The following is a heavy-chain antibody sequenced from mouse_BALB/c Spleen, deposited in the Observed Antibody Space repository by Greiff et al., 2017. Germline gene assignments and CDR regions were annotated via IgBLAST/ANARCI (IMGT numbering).Heavy chain of an antibody. CDR2: IYPGVGDT. CDR1: GYAFSSYW. D-gene: IGHD2-10*01. V-gene: IGHV1-80*01. J-gene: IGHJ2*01. CDR3: ARRSYYGKASFDY. Sequence: QVHVKQSGAELVRPGSSVKISCKASGYAFSSYWMNWVKQRPGQGLEWIGQIYPGVGDTNYNGKFKGKATLTADKSSSTAYMQLSSLTSEDSAVYFCARRSYYGKASFDYWGQGTTLTVSS.